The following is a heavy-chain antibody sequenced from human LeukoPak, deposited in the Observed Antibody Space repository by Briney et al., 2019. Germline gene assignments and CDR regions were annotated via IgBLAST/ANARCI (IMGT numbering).Heavy chain of an antibody. J-gene: IGHJ4*02. V-gene: IGHV1-24*01. CDR3: ARDRTPYYYDSSGTPPDY. Sequence: ASVKVSCKVSGYTLTELSMHWVRQAPGKGLEWMGGFDPEDGETSYAQKFQGRVTMTRDTSTSTVYMELSSLRSEDTAVYYCARDRTPYYYDSSGTPPDYWGQGTLVTVSS. CDR1: GYTLTELS. D-gene: IGHD3-22*01. CDR2: FDPEDGET.